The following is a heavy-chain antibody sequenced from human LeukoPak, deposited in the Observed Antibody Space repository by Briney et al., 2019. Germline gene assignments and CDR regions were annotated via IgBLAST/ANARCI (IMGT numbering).Heavy chain of an antibody. J-gene: IGHJ3*02. CDR3: AKGIYWGSGAFDI. CDR1: GFTVSSNY. Sequence: PGGSLRLSCAASGFTVSSNYMSWVRQAPGKGLEWVSAISGSGGSTYYADSVKGRFTISRDNSKNTLYLQMNSLRAEDTAVYYCAKGIYWGSGAFDIWGQGTMVTVSS. CDR2: ISGSGGST. D-gene: IGHD7-27*01. V-gene: IGHV3-23*01.